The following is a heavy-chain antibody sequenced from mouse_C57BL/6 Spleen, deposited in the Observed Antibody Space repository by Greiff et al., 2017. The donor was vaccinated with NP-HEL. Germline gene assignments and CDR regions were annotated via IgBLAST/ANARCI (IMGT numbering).Heavy chain of an antibody. J-gene: IGHJ4*01. CDR2: ISSGSSTI. V-gene: IGHV5-17*01. Sequence: EVKLVESGGGLVKPGGSLKLSCAASGFTFSDYGMHWVRQAPEKGLEWVAYISSGSSTIYYADTVKGRFTISRDNAKNTLFLQMTSLRSEDTAMYYCAIFDYRYAMDYWGQGTSVTVSS. CDR1: GFTFSDYG. D-gene: IGHD2-14*01. CDR3: AIFDYRYAMDY.